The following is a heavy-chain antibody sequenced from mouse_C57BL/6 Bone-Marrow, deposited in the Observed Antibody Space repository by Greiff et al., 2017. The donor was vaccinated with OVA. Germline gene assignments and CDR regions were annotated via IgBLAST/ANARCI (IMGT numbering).Heavy chain of an antibody. CDR1: GYTFTSYW. Sequence: LQQPGAELVMPGASVKLSCKASGYTFTSYWMHWVKQRPGQGLEWIGEIDPSDSYTNYNQKFKGKSTLTVDKSSSTAYMQLSSLTSEVSAVYYCARSESNWYFDVWGTGTTVTVSS. J-gene: IGHJ1*03. CDR2: IDPSDSYT. D-gene: IGHD1-3*01. CDR3: ARSESNWYFDV. V-gene: IGHV1-69*01.